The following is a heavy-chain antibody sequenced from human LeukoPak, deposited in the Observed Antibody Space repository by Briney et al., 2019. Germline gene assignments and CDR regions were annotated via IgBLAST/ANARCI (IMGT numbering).Heavy chain of an antibody. Sequence: SVKVSFKASGGTYNIYTISWVRQAPGQGLEWMGGIIPIFGTANYAQKFQGRITITTDDSTSTAYMELSSLRSEDTAVYYCATYMLRDNWNVHTFDSWGQGTPVTVSS. J-gene: IGHJ4*02. CDR3: ATYMLRDNWNVHTFDS. V-gene: IGHV1-69*05. D-gene: IGHD1-1*01. CDR1: GGTYNIYT. CDR2: IIPIFGTA.